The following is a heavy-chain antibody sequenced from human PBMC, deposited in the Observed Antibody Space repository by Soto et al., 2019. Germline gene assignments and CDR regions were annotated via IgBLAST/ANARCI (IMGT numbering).Heavy chain of an antibody. CDR3: ARNSHLGDLSLGY. V-gene: IGHV4-31*03. Sequence: PSETLSLTCPVSGGSISSVDYYWSWIRQHPGKGLEWIGYVRYGGRTYYEPSLKSRVTISVDTSKNEIALNLRSVTAADTAVYYCARNSHLGDLSLGYWGQGTLVTVSS. CDR1: GGSISSVDYY. CDR2: VRYGGRT. D-gene: IGHD3-16*02. J-gene: IGHJ4*02.